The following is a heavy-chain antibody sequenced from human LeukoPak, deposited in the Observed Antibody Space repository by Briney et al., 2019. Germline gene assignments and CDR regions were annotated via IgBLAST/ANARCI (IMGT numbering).Heavy chain of an antibody. CDR2: IYYSGST. CDR1: GGSISSSSYY. V-gene: IGHV4-39*07. J-gene: IGHJ3*02. Sequence: PSETLSLTCTVSGGSISSSSYYWGWIRQPPGKGLEWIGNIYYSGSTYYNPSLKSRVTISVDTSKNQFSLKLSSVTAADTAVYYCARAPYGSGSFDAFDIWGQGTMVTVSS. CDR3: ARAPYGSGSFDAFDI. D-gene: IGHD3-10*01.